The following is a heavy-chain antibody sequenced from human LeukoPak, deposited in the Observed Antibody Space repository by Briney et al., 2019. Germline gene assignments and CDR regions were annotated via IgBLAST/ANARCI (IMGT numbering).Heavy chain of an antibody. J-gene: IGHJ6*03. Sequence: PGGSLRLSCAASGFTFSSYGMSWVRQAPGKGLEWVSTISDSGGSTYYADFVKGRFTISRDNSENTLYLQMNSLRAEDTAVYYCARDRATNFPGYYYYMDVWGKGTTVTVSS. V-gene: IGHV3-23*01. D-gene: IGHD5-24*01. CDR3: ARDRATNFPGYYYYMDV. CDR1: GFTFSSYG. CDR2: ISDSGGST.